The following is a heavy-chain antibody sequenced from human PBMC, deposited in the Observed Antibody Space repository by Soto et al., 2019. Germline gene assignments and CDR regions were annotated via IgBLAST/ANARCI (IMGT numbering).Heavy chain of an antibody. CDR1: GYTFTSYA. V-gene: IGHV1-3*01. J-gene: IGHJ6*02. D-gene: IGHD2-2*03. CDR2: INAGNGNT. CDR3: ARDAVETAGYCSSTSCYPYYYCGMDV. Sequence: ASVKVSCKASGYTFTSYAMHWVRQAPGQRLEWMGWINAGNGNTKYSQKFQGRVTITRDTSASTAYMELSSLRSEDTAVYYCARDAVETAGYCSSTSCYPYYYCGMDVWGQGTTVTVS.